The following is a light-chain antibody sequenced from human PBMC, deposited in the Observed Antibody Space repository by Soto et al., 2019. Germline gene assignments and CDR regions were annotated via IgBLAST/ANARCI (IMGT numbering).Light chain of an antibody. Sequence: QSALTQPPSASGTPGPRVTISCSGSSSKIGSNTVNWYQQLPGTAPKLVIYSNNQRPSGVPDRFSGSKSGTSASLAISGLQSEDEADYYCVAWDDSLNGYVLFGGGTKVTV. J-gene: IGLJ2*01. V-gene: IGLV1-44*01. CDR2: SNN. CDR1: SSKIGSNT. CDR3: VAWDDSLNGYVL.